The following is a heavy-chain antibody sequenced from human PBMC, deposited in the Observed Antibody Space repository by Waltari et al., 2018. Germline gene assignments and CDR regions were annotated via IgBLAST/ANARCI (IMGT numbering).Heavy chain of an antibody. V-gene: IGHV3-21*02. J-gene: IGHJ4*02. D-gene: IGHD6-19*01. CDR1: GFTFSAYS. CDR2: ITGSNDYE. Sequence: EVQLVESGGGLVKPGGSLRLSCVASGFTFSAYSMNWVRQAPGKGLEWVASITGSNDYEYYADSVKGRFSISRDIAKSSLYLQMNSLRAEDTAVYYCAREISGCCYFDYWGLGTLVNVSS. CDR3: AREISGCCYFDY.